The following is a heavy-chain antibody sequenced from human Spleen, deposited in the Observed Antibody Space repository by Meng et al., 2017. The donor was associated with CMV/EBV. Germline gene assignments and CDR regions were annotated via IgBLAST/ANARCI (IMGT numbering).Heavy chain of an antibody. V-gene: IGHV3-7*03. Sequence: GESLKISCAASGITFSRYWMTWIRQAPGKGLEWVANIKQDGSEKYYVDSVKGRFTISRDNTKNSLYLQMNSLRAEDTAVYYCAKSIVVVVAASYFDYWGQGTVVTVSS. CDR1: GITFSRYW. CDR3: AKSIVVVVAASYFDY. J-gene: IGHJ4*02. CDR2: IKQDGSEK. D-gene: IGHD2-15*01.